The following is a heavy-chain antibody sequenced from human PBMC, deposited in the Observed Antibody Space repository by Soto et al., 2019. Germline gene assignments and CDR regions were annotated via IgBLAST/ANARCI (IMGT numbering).Heavy chain of an antibody. CDR2: IYYSGST. CDR3: ARSYSSSSQYYYYYYGMDV. Sequence: SETLSLTCTVSGGSISSYYWSWIRQPPGKGLEWIGYIYYSGSTNYNPSLKSRVTISVDTSKNQFSLKLSSVTAADTAVYYCARSYSSSSQYYYYYYGMDVWGQGTTVTVSS. V-gene: IGHV4-59*01. J-gene: IGHJ6*02. D-gene: IGHD6-6*01. CDR1: GGSISSYY.